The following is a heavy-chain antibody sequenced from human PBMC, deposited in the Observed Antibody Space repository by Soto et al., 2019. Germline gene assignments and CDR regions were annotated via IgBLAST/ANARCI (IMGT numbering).Heavy chain of an antibody. D-gene: IGHD1-26*01. CDR3: ARVGATSDY. CDR1: GFTFSSYA. V-gene: IGHV3-23*01. Sequence: GGSLRLSCAASGFTFSSYAMSWVRQAPGKGLEWVSAISDSGGSTYYADSVKGRFTISRDNSKNSLYLQMNSLRDEDTAVYYCARVGATSDYWGQGTLVTSPQ. CDR2: ISDSGGST. J-gene: IGHJ4*02.